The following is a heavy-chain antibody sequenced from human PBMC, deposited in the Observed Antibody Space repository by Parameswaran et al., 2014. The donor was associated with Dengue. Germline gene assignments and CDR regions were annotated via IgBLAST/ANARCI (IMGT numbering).Heavy chain of an antibody. Sequence: VRQAPGKGLEWVSVIYSGGSTYYADSVKGRFTISRDNSKNTLYLQMNSLRAEDTAVYYCAREYYDFWSGYRHGMDVWGQGTTVTVSS. CDR3: AREYYDFWSGYRHGMDV. V-gene: IGHV3-66*01. CDR2: IYSGGST. J-gene: IGHJ6*02. D-gene: IGHD3-3*01.